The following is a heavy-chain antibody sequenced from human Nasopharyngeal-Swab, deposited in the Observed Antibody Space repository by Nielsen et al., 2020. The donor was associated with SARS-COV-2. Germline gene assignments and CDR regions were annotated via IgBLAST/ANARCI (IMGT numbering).Heavy chain of an antibody. CDR2: IYPGDPNN. V-gene: IGHV5-51*01. CDR1: GYSFTSYW. D-gene: IGHD5-18*01. CDR3: AIGKESRQPGIQLWPQWFDP. Sequence: GESLKISCKGSGYSFTSYWIGWVRQMPGKGLEWMGIIYPGDPNNRYSQSLQGQVTISADKSNSTAYLQWSSLKASDTAMYYCAIGKESRQPGIQLWPQWFDPWGQGTLVTVSS. J-gene: IGHJ5*02.